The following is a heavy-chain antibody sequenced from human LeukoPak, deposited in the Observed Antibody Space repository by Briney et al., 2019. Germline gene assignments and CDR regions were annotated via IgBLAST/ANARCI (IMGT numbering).Heavy chain of an antibody. V-gene: IGHV3-74*01. D-gene: IGHD6-19*01. J-gene: IGHJ4*02. Sequence: PGGSLRLSCEASGFTFSSYWMHWVRQAPGKGLVWVSRINSDGSITSYADSVKGRLTISRDNAKNTLYLQMKSLRAEDTAVYYCARDRHSSGLDYWGQGTLVTVSS. CDR3: ARDRHSSGLDY. CDR1: GFTFSSYW. CDR2: INSDGSIT.